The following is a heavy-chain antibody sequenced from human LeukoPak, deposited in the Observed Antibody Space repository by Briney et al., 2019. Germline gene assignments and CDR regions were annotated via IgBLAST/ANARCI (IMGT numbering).Heavy chain of an antibody. CDR1: GGTFSSYA. J-gene: IGHJ4*02. D-gene: IGHD6-13*01. CDR3: ASGLYTIGIAAAAAGFFDY. Sequence: SVKVSCKASGGTFSSYAISWVRQAPGQGLEWVGRIIPIFGTANYAQKFQGRVTITTDESTSTAYMELSSLRSEDTAVYYCASGLYTIGIAAAAAGFFDYWGQGTLVTVSS. CDR2: IIPIFGTA. V-gene: IGHV1-69*05.